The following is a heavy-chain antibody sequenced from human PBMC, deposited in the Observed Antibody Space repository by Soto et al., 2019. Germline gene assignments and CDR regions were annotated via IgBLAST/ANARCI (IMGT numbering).Heavy chain of an antibody. CDR3: ARAYSSSWYVKSYYFDY. CDR2: INHSGST. D-gene: IGHD6-13*01. CDR1: GGSFSGYY. V-gene: IGHV4-34*01. Sequence: QVQLQQWGAGLLKPSETLSLTCAVYGGSFSGYYWSWIRQPPGKGLEWIGEINHSGSTNYNPSLTRGVPISADTPTNQCSLKLSSVTAADTAVYYCARAYSSSWYVKSYYFDYWGQGTLVTVSS. J-gene: IGHJ4*02.